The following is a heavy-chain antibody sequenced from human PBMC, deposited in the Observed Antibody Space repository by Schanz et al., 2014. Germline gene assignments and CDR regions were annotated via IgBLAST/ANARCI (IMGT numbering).Heavy chain of an antibody. CDR1: GFTFSGNA. CDR3: ARGGPAYYFDD. J-gene: IGHJ4*02. V-gene: IGHV3-30*03. CDR2: VSDDGNKK. Sequence: QVHLMESGGGVVQPGRSLRLSCAASGFTFSGNAMHWVRQAPGKGLEWVAVVSDDGNKKYYADSVKGRFTISRDNSKNTLYLQMNGLRGEDTAVYYCARGGPAYYFDDWGQGTLVTVSS.